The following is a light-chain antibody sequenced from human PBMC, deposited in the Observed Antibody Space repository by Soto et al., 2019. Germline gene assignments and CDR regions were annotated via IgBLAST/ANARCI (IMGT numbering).Light chain of an antibody. V-gene: IGLV1-51*01. Sequence: QSVLTQPPSVSAAPGQKVTISCSGSSSNIETNPVSWYRHLQGTVPKLLIHNDDNRPSGIPDRFSGSKSGTSATLGITGLQTGDEADYYCGTWDASLSAGVFGGGTKLTVL. CDR1: SSNIETNP. J-gene: IGLJ2*01. CDR2: NDD. CDR3: GTWDASLSAGV.